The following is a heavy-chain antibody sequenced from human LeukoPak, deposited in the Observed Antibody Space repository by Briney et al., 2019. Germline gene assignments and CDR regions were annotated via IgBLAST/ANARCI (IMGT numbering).Heavy chain of an antibody. Sequence: PGGSLRLSCAASGFTFSSYAMSWVRQAPGKGLEWVSAISGSGGSTYYADSVKGRFTISRDNSKSTLYLQMNSLRTEDTAVYYCAKDRGSGSYLEVDYWGQGTLVTVSS. D-gene: IGHD3-10*01. CDR3: AKDRGSGSYLEVDY. CDR2: ISGSGGST. J-gene: IGHJ4*02. V-gene: IGHV3-23*01. CDR1: GFTFSSYA.